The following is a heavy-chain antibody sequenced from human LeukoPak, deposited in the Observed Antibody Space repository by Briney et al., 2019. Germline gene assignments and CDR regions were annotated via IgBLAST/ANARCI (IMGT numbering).Heavy chain of an antibody. Sequence: PSETLSLTCTVSGGSISSSSYYWGWIRQPPGKGLEWIGSIYYSGSTYYNPSLKSRVTISVDTSKNQFSLKLSSVTAADTAVYYCAKVESVVVPAALYYWGQGTLVTVSS. CDR1: GGSISSSSYY. CDR3: AKVESVVVPAALYY. D-gene: IGHD2-2*01. J-gene: IGHJ4*02. V-gene: IGHV4-39*01. CDR2: IYYSGST.